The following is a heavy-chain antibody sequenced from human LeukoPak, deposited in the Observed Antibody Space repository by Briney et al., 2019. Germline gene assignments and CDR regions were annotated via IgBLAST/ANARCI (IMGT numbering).Heavy chain of an antibody. J-gene: IGHJ3*02. D-gene: IGHD1-14*01. CDR3: ARELPDNAFDI. CDR2: IYYSGST. Sequence: SETLSLTCTVSGGSISSGDYYWSWIRQPPGKGLEWIGYIYYSGSTYYNPSLKSRVTISVDRSKNQFSLKLSSVTAADTAVYYCARELPDNAFDIWGQGTMVTVSS. V-gene: IGHV4-30-4*01. CDR1: GGSISSGDYY.